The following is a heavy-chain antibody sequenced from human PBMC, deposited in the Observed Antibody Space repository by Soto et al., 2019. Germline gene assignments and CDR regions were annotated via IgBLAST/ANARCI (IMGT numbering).Heavy chain of an antibody. D-gene: IGHD3-22*01. V-gene: IGHV3-23*01. J-gene: IGHJ5*02. CDR1: GFTFISYA. CDR2: ISGSGGST. Sequence: WGSLRLSCAASGFTFISYAIIFFRHSPFKWLEWVSAISGSGGSTYYADSVKGRFTISRDNSKNTLYLQMNSLRAEDTAVYYCAKDSGGSHYYDTKGIAHPWGQGTLVTAPQ. CDR3: AKDSGGSHYYDTKGIAHP.